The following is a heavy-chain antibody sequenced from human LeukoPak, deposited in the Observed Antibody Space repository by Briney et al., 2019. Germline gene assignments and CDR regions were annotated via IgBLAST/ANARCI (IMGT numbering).Heavy chain of an antibody. CDR1: GFSFSSYE. J-gene: IGHJ6*03. V-gene: IGHV3-48*03. D-gene: IGHD2-15*01. Sequence: GGSLRLSCAASGFSFSSYEMNWVRQAPGKGLEWVSYISSRGSTIYYADSVKGRFTISRDNAKNSLYLQMNSLRAEDTAVYYCARAIVVVVAPHQYYMDVWGKGTTVTVSS. CDR3: ARAIVVVVAPHQYYMDV. CDR2: ISSRGSTI.